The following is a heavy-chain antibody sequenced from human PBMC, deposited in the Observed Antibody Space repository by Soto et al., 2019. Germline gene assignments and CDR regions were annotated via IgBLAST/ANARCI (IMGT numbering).Heavy chain of an antibody. V-gene: IGHV5-10-1*01. Sequence: ESLKISCKGSGYGFTGYWISWVRQMPGKGLEWMGRIDPSDSYTNYSPSFQGHVTISADKSISTAYLQWSSLKASDTAMYYCARLLLAVAGTESGMYVCGQGTKVIVCS. CDR2: IDPSDSYT. CDR1: GYGFTGYW. CDR3: ARLLLAVAGTESGMYV. J-gene: IGHJ6*02. D-gene: IGHD6-19*01.